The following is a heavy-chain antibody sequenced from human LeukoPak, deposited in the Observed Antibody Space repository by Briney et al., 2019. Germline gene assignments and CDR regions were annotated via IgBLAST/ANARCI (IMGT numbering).Heavy chain of an antibody. CDR2: IYSGGST. J-gene: IGHJ4*02. CDR1: GFTVSSNY. V-gene: IGHV3-66*01. D-gene: IGHD3-10*01. Sequence: PGGSLRLSCAASGFTVSSNYMSWVRQAPGKGLEGVSVIYSGGSTYYADSVKGRFTISRDNSKNTLYLQMNSLRAEDTAVYYCARDRSDYYGSGSHSDYWGQGTLVTVSS. CDR3: ARDRSDYYGSGSHSDY.